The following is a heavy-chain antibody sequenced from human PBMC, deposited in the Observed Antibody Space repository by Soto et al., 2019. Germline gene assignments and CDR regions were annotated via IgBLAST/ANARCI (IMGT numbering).Heavy chain of an antibody. V-gene: IGHV3-11*05. J-gene: IGHJ4*02. D-gene: IGHD4-4*01. Sequence: QVQLVESGGGLVKPGGSLRLSCAASGFTFSDYYMSWIRQAPGKGLEWVSYISSSSTYTNYADSVKGRFTISRDNDKNSLYLQMNSLRVEDTAVYYCARGGGDSDYYFDYWGQGTLVTVSS. CDR3: ARGGGDSDYYFDY. CDR1: GFTFSDYY. CDR2: ISSSSTYT.